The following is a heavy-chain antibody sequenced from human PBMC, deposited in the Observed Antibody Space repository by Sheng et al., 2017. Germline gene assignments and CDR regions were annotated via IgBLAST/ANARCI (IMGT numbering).Heavy chain of an antibody. CDR3: AKKHSSSWGVIDF. J-gene: IGHJ4*02. CDR2: INGGSTTT. Sequence: EVQLLESGGGLVQPGGSLRLSCAASGFTFSNNAMSWARQAPGKGLEWVSFINGGSTTTYYADSVKGRFSIFRDNSKNTMYLQMNNLRAEDTAVYYCAKKHSSSWGVIDFWGQGSLVTVSS. CDR1: GFTFSNNA. D-gene: IGHD3-22*01. V-gene: IGHV3-23*01.